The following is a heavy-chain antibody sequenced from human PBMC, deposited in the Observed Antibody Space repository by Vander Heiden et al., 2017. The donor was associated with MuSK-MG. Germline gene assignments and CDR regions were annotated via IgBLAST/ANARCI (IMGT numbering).Heavy chain of an antibody. CDR2: IIPILDIA. D-gene: IGHD2-15*01. V-gene: IGHV1-69*04. Sequence: QVQLVQSGAEVKKPGSSVKVSCKASGGTFSSYAISGVRQAPGQGLEWMGRIIPILDIANYTQKFQGRVTITADKSTSTAYMELSSLRSEDTAVYYCAGAGLFYSGGSCYSGGYFDYWGQGTLVTVSS. CDR3: AGAGLFYSGGSCYSGGYFDY. J-gene: IGHJ4*02. CDR1: GGTFSSYA.